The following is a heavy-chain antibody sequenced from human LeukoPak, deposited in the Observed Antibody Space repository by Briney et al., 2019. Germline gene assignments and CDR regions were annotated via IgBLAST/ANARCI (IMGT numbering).Heavy chain of an antibody. CDR3: ARLFRQQLVEQIDY. Sequence: GGSLRLSCAASGFTFGSYNMNWVRQAPGKGLEWVSSISSSSSYIYYADSVKGRFAISRDNAKNSLYLQMNSLRAEDTAVYYCARLFRQQLVEQIDYWGQGTLVTVSS. D-gene: IGHD6-13*01. J-gene: IGHJ4*02. CDR1: GFTFGSYN. V-gene: IGHV3-21*01. CDR2: ISSSSSYI.